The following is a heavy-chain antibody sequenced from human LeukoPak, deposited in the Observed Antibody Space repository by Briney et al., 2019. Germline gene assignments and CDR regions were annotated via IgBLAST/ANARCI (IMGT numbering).Heavy chain of an antibody. J-gene: IGHJ4*02. CDR2: INNAGSSI. CDR1: GFIFSSYW. V-gene: IGHV3-74*01. D-gene: IGHD5-18*01. Sequence: PGGSLRLSCAAAGFIFSSYWMHWVRQAPGKGLVWVSRINNAGSSITYGDSVKGRFTISRDNAKNTVYLQMNSLRPEDTAVYYCARGYSYGPGGYWGQGTLVTVS. CDR3: ARGYSYGPGGY.